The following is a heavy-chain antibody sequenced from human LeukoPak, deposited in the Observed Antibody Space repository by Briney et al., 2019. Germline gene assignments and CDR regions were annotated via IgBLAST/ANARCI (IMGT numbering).Heavy chain of an antibody. Sequence: ESSETLSLTCTVSGGSISSYYWSWIRQPPGKGLEWIGYIYYSGSTNYNPSLKSRVTISVDTFKNQFSLKLSSVTAADTAVYYCAREAIGDDAFDIWGQGTMVTVSS. J-gene: IGHJ3*02. CDR3: AREAIGDDAFDI. CDR1: GGSISSYY. CDR2: IYYSGST. D-gene: IGHD3-22*01. V-gene: IGHV4-59*01.